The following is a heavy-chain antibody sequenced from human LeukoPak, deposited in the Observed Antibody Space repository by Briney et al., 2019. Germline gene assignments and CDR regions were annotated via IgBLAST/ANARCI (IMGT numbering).Heavy chain of an antibody. D-gene: IGHD3-9*01. CDR3: ARDVKYYDILTGYYTEYYFDY. CDR1: GGSFSGYY. CDR2: INHSGST. Sequence: SETLSLTCAVYGGSFSGYYWSWIRQPPGKGLEWIGEINHSGSTNYNPSLKSRVTISVDTSKNQFSLKLSSVTAADTAVYYCARDVKYYDILTGYYTEYYFDYWGQGTLVTVSS. J-gene: IGHJ4*02. V-gene: IGHV4-34*01.